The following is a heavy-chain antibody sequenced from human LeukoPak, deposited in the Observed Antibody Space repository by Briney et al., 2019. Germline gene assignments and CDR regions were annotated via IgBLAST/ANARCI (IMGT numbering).Heavy chain of an antibody. CDR2: IYHSGST. V-gene: IGHV4-38-2*02. J-gene: IGHJ4*02. CDR3: ARAGRQIVPAFDY. CDR1: GYSISNGYY. Sequence: SETLSLTCTVSGYSISNGYYWGWIRPSPGKGLEWIANIYHSGSTYYNPSLKSRVTISVDTSKNQISLKLNSVTAADTAVYYCARAGRQIVPAFDYWGQGTLVTVSS. D-gene: IGHD2-2*01.